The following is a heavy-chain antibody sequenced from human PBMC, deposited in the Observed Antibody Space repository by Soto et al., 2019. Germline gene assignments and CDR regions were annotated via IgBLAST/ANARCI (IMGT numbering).Heavy chain of an antibody. V-gene: IGHV4-61*01. CDR2: IYYSGST. CDR3: ARDNWNHAVYYYGMDV. CDR1: GGSVSSGSYY. D-gene: IGHD1-20*01. J-gene: IGHJ6*02. Sequence: SETLSLTCTVSGGSVSSGSYYWSWIRQPPGKGLEWIGYIYYSGSTNYNPSLKSRVTISVDTSKNQFSLKLSSVTAADTAVYYCARDNWNHAVYYYGMDVCGQGTKVTVSS.